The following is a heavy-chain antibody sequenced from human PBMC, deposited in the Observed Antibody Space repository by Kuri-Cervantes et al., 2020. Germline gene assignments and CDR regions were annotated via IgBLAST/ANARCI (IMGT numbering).Heavy chain of an antibody. CDR3: AKDSSPTVFYYGMDV. Sequence: GGSLRLSCAASGFTFSNYAMHWVRQAPGKGLEWVSGISWNSGSIGYADSVKGRFTISRDNAKNSLYLQMNSLRAEDTALYYCAKDSSPTVFYYGMDVWGQGTTVTVSS. CDR1: GFTFSNYA. CDR2: ISWNSGSI. J-gene: IGHJ6*02. D-gene: IGHD3-16*01. V-gene: IGHV3-9*01.